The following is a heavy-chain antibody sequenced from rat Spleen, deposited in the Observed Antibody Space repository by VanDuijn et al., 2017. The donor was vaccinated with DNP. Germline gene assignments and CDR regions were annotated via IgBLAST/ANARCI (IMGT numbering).Heavy chain of an antibody. J-gene: IGHJ2*01. D-gene: IGHD1-5*01. V-gene: IGHV5-22*01. Sequence: EVQLVESGGGLVQPGRSLKLSCAASGFTFSDYNMGWVRQAPKKGLEWVAYSSYDGGGTYNGDSVKGRFTISRDNGKSTLYLQMNSLRSEDMATYYCARWGGRYADYFDYWGQGVMVTVSS. CDR3: ARWGGRYADYFDY. CDR1: GFTFSDYN. CDR2: SSYDGGGT.